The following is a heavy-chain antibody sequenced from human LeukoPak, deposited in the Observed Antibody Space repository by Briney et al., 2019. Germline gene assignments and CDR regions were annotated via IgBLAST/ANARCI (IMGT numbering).Heavy chain of an antibody. CDR1: GFPFSDYY. D-gene: IGHD3-10*01. V-gene: IGHV3-11*03. CDR3: ARSSYTSGSSYFDY. J-gene: IGHJ4*02. CDR2: ISSTTSYT. Sequence: PGGSLRLSCAASGFPFSDYYMSWLRQAPGKGLEWLSYISSTTSYTDYADSVKGRFTISRDNAKNSLYLQMNSLRAEDTAVYYCARSSYTSGSSYFDYWGQGTQVTVSA.